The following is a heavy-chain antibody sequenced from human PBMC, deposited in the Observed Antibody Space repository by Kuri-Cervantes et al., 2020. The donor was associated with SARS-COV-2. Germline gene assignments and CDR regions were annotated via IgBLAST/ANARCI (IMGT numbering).Heavy chain of an antibody. CDR1: GFTFSSYW. CDR3: IVVVPAAFDY. CDR2: IKQDGSEK. J-gene: IGHJ4*02. Sequence: GESLKISCAASGFTFSSYWMSWVRQAPGKGLEWAANIKQDGSEKYYVDSVKGRFTISRDNAKNSLYLQMNSLRAEDTAVYYCIVVVPAAFDYWGQGTLVTVSS. D-gene: IGHD2-2*01. V-gene: IGHV3-7*01.